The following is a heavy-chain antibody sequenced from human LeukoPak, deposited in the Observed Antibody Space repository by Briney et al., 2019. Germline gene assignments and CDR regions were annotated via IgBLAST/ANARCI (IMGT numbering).Heavy chain of an antibody. V-gene: IGHV4-4*07. D-gene: IGHD3-22*01. Sequence: SETLSLTCTVSGGSISSYYWSWLRQPAGKGLEWIGRIYSSGSTNYNPSLKSRVTMSVDTSKNQFSLKLSSVTAADTAVYYCAREPYYYDSSGYFDYWGQGTLVTVSS. J-gene: IGHJ4*02. CDR3: AREPYYYDSSGYFDY. CDR1: GGSISSYY. CDR2: IYSSGST.